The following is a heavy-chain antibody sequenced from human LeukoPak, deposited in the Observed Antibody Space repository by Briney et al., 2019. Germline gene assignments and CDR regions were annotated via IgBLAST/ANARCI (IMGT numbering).Heavy chain of an antibody. V-gene: IGHV4-4*07. CDR1: GGSISSYY. J-gene: IGHJ4*02. CDR3: AREVNIIVVVDANQEQVHYFDD. D-gene: IGHD2-15*01. Sequence: SETLSLTCTVSGGSISSYYWSWIRQPAGKGLEWIGRIYTSGSTNYNPSLKSRVTMSVDTSKNQFSLKLSSVTAADTAVYYCAREVNIIVVVDANQEQVHYFDDWGQGTLVTVSS. CDR2: IYTSGST.